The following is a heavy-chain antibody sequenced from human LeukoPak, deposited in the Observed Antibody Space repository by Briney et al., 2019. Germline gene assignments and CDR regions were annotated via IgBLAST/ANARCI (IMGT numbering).Heavy chain of an antibody. CDR3: ARGNTDGIFDF. J-gene: IGHJ4*02. V-gene: IGHV3-33*01. D-gene: IGHD2/OR15-2a*01. CDR1: GFTFSSDG. CDR2: TWYDGSNK. Sequence: PGRSLRLSCEASGFTFSSDGMHWVRQAPGKGLEWVAVTWYDGSNKYYADSVKGRFTISRDKSKNTLYLQMNSLRAEDTAVYYCARGNTDGIFDFWGQGTLVSVSS.